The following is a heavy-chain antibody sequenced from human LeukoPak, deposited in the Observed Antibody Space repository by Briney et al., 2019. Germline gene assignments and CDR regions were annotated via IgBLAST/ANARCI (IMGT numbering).Heavy chain of an antibody. CDR2: ISGSGGST. CDR1: GFTFSSYA. D-gene: IGHD3-10*01. CDR3: AKDDGFGEFPGGDY. Sequence: PGGSLRLSCAASGFTFSSYAMSWVRQAPGRGLEWVSAISGSGGSTYYADSVKGRFTISRDNSKNTLYLQMNSLRAEDTAVYYCAKDDGFGEFPGGDYWGQGTLVTVSS. J-gene: IGHJ4*02. V-gene: IGHV3-23*01.